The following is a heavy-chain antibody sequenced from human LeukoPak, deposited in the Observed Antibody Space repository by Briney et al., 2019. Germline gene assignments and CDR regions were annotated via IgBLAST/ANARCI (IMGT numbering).Heavy chain of an antibody. CDR1: GFTFSSYE. Sequence: PGGSLRLSCAASGFTFSSYEMSWVRQAPGKGLEWVSAISGSGGSTYYADSVKGRFTISRDNSKNTLYLQMNSLRAEDTAVYYCAKHLAVAGDFDYWGQGTLVTVSS. CDR3: AKHLAVAGDFDY. D-gene: IGHD6-19*01. J-gene: IGHJ4*02. V-gene: IGHV3-23*01. CDR2: ISGSGGST.